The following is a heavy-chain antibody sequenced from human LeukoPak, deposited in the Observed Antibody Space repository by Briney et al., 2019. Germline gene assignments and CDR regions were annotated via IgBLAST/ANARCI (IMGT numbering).Heavy chain of an antibody. V-gene: IGHV4-59*08. CDR2: IYYSGST. CDR3: ARRGGGYCSGGSCFDY. D-gene: IGHD2-15*01. CDR1: GGSISSYY. J-gene: IGHJ4*02. Sequence: SETLSLTCTVSGGSISSYYWSWIRQPPGKGLEWIGYIYYSGSTNYNPSLKSRVTISVDTSKNQFSLKLGSVTAADTAVYYCARRGGGYCSGGSCFDYWGQGTLVTVSS.